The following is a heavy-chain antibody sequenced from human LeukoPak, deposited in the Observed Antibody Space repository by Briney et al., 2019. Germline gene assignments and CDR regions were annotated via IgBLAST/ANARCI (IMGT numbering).Heavy chain of an antibody. CDR1: GLTFSTYW. Sequence: PGGSLRLSCAASGLTFSTYWMTWVRQAPGKGLEWVANINEDGSEKYYVDSVKGRFTISRDNAKNSLFLQMNSLRAEDTAVYYCASVPDWGQGTLVTVSS. CDR2: INEDGSEK. CDR3: ASVPD. D-gene: IGHD6-6*01. V-gene: IGHV3-7*01. J-gene: IGHJ4*02.